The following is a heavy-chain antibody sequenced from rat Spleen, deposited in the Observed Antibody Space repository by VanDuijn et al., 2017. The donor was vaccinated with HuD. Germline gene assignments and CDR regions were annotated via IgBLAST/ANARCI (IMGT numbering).Heavy chain of an antibody. J-gene: IGHJ2*01. V-gene: IGHV2-77*01. Sequence: QVQMKETGPGLVQTTQTLSVTCTVSGFSLTTYGVHWVRQAPGKGLEWMGIIWGDGSTTYNSTLKSRLSISRDPSKSQVFLKMNSLQTEDTAIYFCTRETIVSPYWGQGVMVTVSS. CDR3: TRETIVSPY. CDR1: GFSLTTYG. CDR2: IWGDGST. D-gene: IGHD1-11*01.